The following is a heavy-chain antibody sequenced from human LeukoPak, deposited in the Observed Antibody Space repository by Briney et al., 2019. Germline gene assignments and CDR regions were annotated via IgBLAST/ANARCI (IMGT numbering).Heavy chain of an antibody. CDR2: IYYSGST. D-gene: IGHD3-22*01. CDR1: GGSISSGGYY. J-gene: IGHJ4*02. CDR3: ARYSGYYLSYFDY. V-gene: IGHV4-31*03. Sequence: SETLSLTCTVSGGSISSGGYYWSWIHQHPGKGLEWIGYIYYSGSTYYNPSLKSRVTISVDTSKNQFSLKLSSVTAADTAVYYCARYSGYYLSYFDYWGQGTLVTVSS.